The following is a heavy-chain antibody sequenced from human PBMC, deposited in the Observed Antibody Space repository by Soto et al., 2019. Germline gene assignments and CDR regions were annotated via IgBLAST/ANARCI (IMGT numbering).Heavy chain of an antibody. Sequence: EVQLAESGGGLAQPGGSLRLSCAASGFTLSGYAMDWVRQAPGKGLEYVSGISSNGVGTYYANSVQGRFTISRDNSKNTVYLQMGSLRPEDMAVYYCAGRARPDFYYMDVCRKGTTVTVSS. D-gene: IGHD6-6*01. V-gene: IGHV3-64*01. CDR1: GFTLSGYA. CDR3: AGRARPDFYYMDV. J-gene: IGHJ6*03. CDR2: ISSNGVGT.